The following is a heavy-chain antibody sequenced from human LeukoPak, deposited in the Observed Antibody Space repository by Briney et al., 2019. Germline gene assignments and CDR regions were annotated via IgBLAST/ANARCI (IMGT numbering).Heavy chain of an antibody. D-gene: IGHD3-22*01. Sequence: GASVKVSCKASGYTFTGYYMHWVRQAPGQGPEWMGRINPNSGGTNYAQKFQGRVTMTRDTSISTAYMELSRLRSDDTAVYYCASLGAYYYDSSGYYYADFDYWGQGTLVTVSS. CDR1: GYTFTGYY. CDR3: ASLGAYYYDSSGYYYADFDY. J-gene: IGHJ4*02. V-gene: IGHV1-2*06. CDR2: INPNSGGT.